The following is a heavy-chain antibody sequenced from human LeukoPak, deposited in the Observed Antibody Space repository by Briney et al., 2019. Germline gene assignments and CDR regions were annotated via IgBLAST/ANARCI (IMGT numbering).Heavy chain of an antibody. Sequence: GGSLRLSCAASGLTFDDYGMSWVRQAPGKGLEWVSGINWNGGSTGYADSVKGRFTISRDNAKNSLYLQMNSLRAEDTALYYCARYDILTGYYTFDYWGQGTLVTVSS. CDR3: ARYDILTGYYTFDY. CDR2: INWNGGST. J-gene: IGHJ4*02. D-gene: IGHD3-9*01. CDR1: GLTFDDYG. V-gene: IGHV3-20*04.